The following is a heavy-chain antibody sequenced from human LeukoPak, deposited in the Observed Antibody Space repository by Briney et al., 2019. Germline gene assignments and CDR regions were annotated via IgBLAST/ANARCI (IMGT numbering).Heavy chain of an antibody. CDR1: GFTFSSYA. D-gene: IGHD6-19*01. CDR3: AKFQRARSSGWYFSPNPYAFDI. J-gene: IGHJ3*02. CDR2: ISYDGSNK. V-gene: IGHV3-30-3*02. Sequence: GGSLRLSCAASGFTFSSYAMHWVRQAPGKRLEWVAVISYDGSNKYYADSVKGRFTISRDNSKNTVYLQMSSLRAEDTAVYYCAKFQRARSSGWYFSPNPYAFDIWGQGTMVTVSS.